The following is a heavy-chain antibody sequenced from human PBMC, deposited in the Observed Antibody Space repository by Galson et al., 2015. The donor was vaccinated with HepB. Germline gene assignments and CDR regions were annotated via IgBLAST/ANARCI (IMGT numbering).Heavy chain of an antibody. J-gene: IGHJ6*02. CDR3: ASFINPDYYYYGMDV. V-gene: IGHV3-48*01. Sequence: LRLSCAASGFTFSSYSMNWVRQAPGKGLEWVSYVSSSSSTIYYADSVKGRFTISRDNAKNSLYLQMNSLRAEDTAVYYCASFINPDYYYYGMDVWGQGTTVTVSS. CDR1: GFTFSSYS. D-gene: IGHD3-10*01. CDR2: VSSSSSTI.